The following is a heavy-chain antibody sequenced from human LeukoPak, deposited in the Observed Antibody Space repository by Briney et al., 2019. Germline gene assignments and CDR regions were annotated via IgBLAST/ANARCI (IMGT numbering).Heavy chain of an antibody. V-gene: IGHV4-34*01. J-gene: IGHJ4*02. CDR3: ARGGGSGWSHFDY. CDR2: INHSGST. D-gene: IGHD6-19*01. CDR1: GGSFSGYY. Sequence: SETLSLTCAVYGGSFSGYYWSWIRQPPGKGLEWIGEINHSGSTNHNPSLKSRVTISVDTSKNQFSLKLSSVTAADTAVYYCARGGGSGWSHFDYWGQGTLVTVSS.